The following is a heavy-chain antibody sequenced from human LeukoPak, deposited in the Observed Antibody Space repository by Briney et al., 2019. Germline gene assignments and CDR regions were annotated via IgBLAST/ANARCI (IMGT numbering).Heavy chain of an antibody. D-gene: IGHD5/OR15-5a*01. CDR1: GYTFTGYY. V-gene: IGHV1-2*02. CDR2: INPNSGGT. Sequence: ASVKVSCKASGYTFTGYYMHWVRQAPGQGLEWMGWINPNSGGTNYAQKFQGRVTMTRDTSISTAYMELSRLRSDDTAMYYCARVSSTHHYYMDVWGRGTTVTVS. J-gene: IGHJ6*03. CDR3: ARVSSTHHYYMDV.